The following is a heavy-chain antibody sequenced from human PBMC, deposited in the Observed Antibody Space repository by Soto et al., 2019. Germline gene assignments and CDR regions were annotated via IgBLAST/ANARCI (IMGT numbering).Heavy chain of an antibody. V-gene: IGHV1-3*01. J-gene: IGHJ6*03. CDR1: GYTFTSYA. Sequence: QVPLVQSGAEVKKPGASVKVSCKASGYTFTSYAMHWVRQAPGQRLEWMGWINAGNGNTKYSQKFQGRVTITRDTSASTAYMELSSLRSEDTAVYYCASHAYYDFWSGPHVNYYYLDVWGKGTTVTVSS. CDR2: INAGNGNT. CDR3: ASHAYYDFWSGPHVNYYYLDV. D-gene: IGHD3-3*01.